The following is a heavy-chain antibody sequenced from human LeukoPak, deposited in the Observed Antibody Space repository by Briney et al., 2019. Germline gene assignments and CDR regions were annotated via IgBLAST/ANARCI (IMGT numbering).Heavy chain of an antibody. J-gene: IGHJ4*02. D-gene: IGHD2-15*01. V-gene: IGHV3-23*01. Sequence: GGSLRLSCTASGFTFSTYAMHWVRLAPGMGLEWVSGVNNNGGRTYYADSVKGRFTISRDNSKNTLYLQMNSLRAEDTALYYCTSRDPCSGGTCYALGYWGQGTLVTVSS. CDR2: VNNNGGRT. CDR3: TSRDPCSGGTCYALGY. CDR1: GFTFSTYA.